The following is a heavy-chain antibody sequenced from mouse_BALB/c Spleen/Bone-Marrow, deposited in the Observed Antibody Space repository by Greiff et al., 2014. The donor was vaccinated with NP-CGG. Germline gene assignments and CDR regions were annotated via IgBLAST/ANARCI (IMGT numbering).Heavy chain of an antibody. CDR3: AYGSSFGFAY. V-gene: IGHV1-74*01. D-gene: IGHD1-1*01. J-gene: IGHJ3*01. CDR1: GYTFTGYW. CDR2: IDPYDSET. Sequence: QVQLQQSGAEPVRPGASVKLSYRTSGYTFTGYWMNWVKQRPEQGLEWIGRIDPYDSETHYNQKFKVKAILTVDKSSSTAYMQLSSLTSEDSAVYYCAYGSSFGFAYWGQGTLVTVSA.